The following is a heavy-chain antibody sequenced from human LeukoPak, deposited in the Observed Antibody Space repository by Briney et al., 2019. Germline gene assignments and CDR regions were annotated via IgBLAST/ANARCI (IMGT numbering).Heavy chain of an antibody. CDR3: ARGRAEDIVVVPAAAAKSYFDY. D-gene: IGHD2-2*01. Sequence: PSETLSLTCTVSGGSISSSSYYWGWIRQPPGKGLEWIGSIYYSGSTYYNPSLKSRVTISVDTSRNQFSLKLSSVTAADTAVYYCARGRAEDIVVVPAAAAKSYFDYWGQGTLVTVSS. V-gene: IGHV4-39*07. CDR1: GGSISSSSYY. J-gene: IGHJ4*02. CDR2: IYYSGST.